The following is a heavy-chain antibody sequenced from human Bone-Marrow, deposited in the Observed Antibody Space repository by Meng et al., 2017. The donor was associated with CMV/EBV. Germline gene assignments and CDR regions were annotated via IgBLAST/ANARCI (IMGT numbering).Heavy chain of an antibody. CDR1: CYSFSSYG. D-gene: IGHD3-3*01. CDR3: ARDQWVAPTYDFWSGYYFYFDY. Sequence: ASGKVSCYAACYSFSSYGISWVRQAPGQGLEWMGWISAYDGNTNYAQKFQGRVTMTTDTSTSTAYMELRSLRSDDTAVYYCARDQWVAPTYDFWSGYYFYFDYWGQGTLVTVSS. V-gene: IGHV1-18*01. CDR2: ISAYDGNT. J-gene: IGHJ4*02.